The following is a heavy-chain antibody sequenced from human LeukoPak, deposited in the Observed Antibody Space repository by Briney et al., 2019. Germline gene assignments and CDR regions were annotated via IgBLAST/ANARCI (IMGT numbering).Heavy chain of an antibody. J-gene: IGHJ4*02. CDR2: IYYSGST. CDR3: ARDPGRWQQLGYFDY. Sequence: SETLSLTCSVSGDSMGSYYWNWIRQPPGKGLEWIGNIYYSGSTDYNPSLKSRVTISVDTSKNQFSLKLRSVTAADTAVYYCARDPGRWQQLGYFDYWGQGTLVTVSS. CDR1: GDSMGSYY. V-gene: IGHV4-59*01. D-gene: IGHD5-24*01.